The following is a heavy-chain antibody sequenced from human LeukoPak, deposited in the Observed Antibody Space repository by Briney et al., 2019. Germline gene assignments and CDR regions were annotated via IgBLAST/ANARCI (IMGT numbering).Heavy chain of an antibody. CDR2: IYYSGST. CDR3: ARLSRIAAAGRHDYHSLDV. CDR1: GGSISGYY. J-gene: IGHJ6*04. Sequence: SETLSLTCSVSGGSISGYYWSWIRQPPGKGLEWIAYIYYSGSTNYNPSLKSRVTISVDTSKNQFSLKLTSVTAADTAVYYCARLSRIAAAGRHDYHSLDVWGKGTTVTVSS. D-gene: IGHD6-13*01. V-gene: IGHV4-59*01.